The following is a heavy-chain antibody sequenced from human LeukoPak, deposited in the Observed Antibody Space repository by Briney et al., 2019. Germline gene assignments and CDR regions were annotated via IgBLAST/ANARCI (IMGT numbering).Heavy chain of an antibody. CDR3: AGEDVPLFKDAFDI. CDR2: FKWDGIV. D-gene: IGHD2-2*01. CDR1: GFSVSTFS. J-gene: IGHJ3*02. Sequence: PGGSLTLSCAVSGFSVSTFSMHWVRQVPGKGLVWVSRFKWDGIVSYADSVKGRFTISRDNAKNTVLLQMNSLRAEDTALYYCAGEDVPLFKDAFDIWGQGTMVTVSS. V-gene: IGHV3-74*01.